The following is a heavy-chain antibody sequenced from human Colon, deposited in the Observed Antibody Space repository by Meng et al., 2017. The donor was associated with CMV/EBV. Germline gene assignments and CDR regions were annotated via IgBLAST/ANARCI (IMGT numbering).Heavy chain of an antibody. V-gene: IGHV3-74*01. CDR3: ARDVLGSCKGTSCYRLSP. CDR2: INSDGSTT. CDR1: GFTFSSHW. D-gene: IGHD2-2*01. Sequence: GSLRLSCAASGFTFSSHWMHWIRQVPGKGLVWVSHINSDGSTTSHADSVKGRFTISRDNTKNTLYLQMNSLRAEDTAVYYCARDVLGSCKGTSCYRLSPWGQGTLVTVSS. J-gene: IGHJ5*02.